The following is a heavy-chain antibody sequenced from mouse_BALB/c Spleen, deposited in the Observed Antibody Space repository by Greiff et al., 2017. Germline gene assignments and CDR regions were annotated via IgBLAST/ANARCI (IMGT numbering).Heavy chain of an antibody. V-gene: IGHV1-87*01. Sequence: QVQLKQSGAELARPGASVKLSCKASGYTFTSYWMQWVKQRPGQGLEWIGAIYPGDGDTRYTQKFKGKATLTADKSSSTAYMQLSSLASEDSAVYYCARTTVVPYYFDYWGQGTTLTVSS. D-gene: IGHD1-1*01. J-gene: IGHJ2*01. CDR2: IYPGDGDT. CDR1: GYTFTSYW. CDR3: ARTTVVPYYFDY.